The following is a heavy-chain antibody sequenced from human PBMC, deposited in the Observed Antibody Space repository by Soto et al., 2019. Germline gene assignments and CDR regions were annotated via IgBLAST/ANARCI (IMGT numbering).Heavy chain of an antibody. V-gene: IGHV4-30-4*01. D-gene: IGHD2-21*02. CDR2: IHHTEST. Sequence: PSETLSLTCTVSGGSVSSGDYFWTWIRQPPGKGLEWIGYIHHTESTYYNPSLKSRLTISSDTSKNQFSLDLRSVTGADTAVYYCVRGVYRGGNCYSGTHYWGRGTQVTVS. J-gene: IGHJ4*02. CDR1: GGSVSSGDYF. CDR3: VRGVYRGGNCYSGTHY.